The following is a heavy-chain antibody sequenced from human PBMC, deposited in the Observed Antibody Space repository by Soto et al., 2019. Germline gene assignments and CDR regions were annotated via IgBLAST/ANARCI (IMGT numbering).Heavy chain of an antibody. CDR1: GGTFSSYA. Sequence: SVKVSCKXSGGTFSSYAISWVRQAPGQGLEWMGGIIPIFGTANYAQKFQGRVTITADESTSTAYMELSSLRSEDTAVYYCARDLGYSYGYGYGMDVWGQGTTVTVSS. J-gene: IGHJ6*02. CDR2: IIPIFGTA. CDR3: ARDLGYSYGYGYGMDV. V-gene: IGHV1-69*13. D-gene: IGHD5-18*01.